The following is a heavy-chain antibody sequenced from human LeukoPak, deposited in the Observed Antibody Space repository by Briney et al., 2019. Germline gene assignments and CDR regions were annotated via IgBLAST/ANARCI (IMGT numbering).Heavy chain of an antibody. CDR3: ARVGLGYRYHNWFDP. D-gene: IGHD5-18*01. CDR2: ISSSSRLI. V-gene: IGHV3-48*02. Sequence: VGSPRLSCAASGFTFSSYSMNWVRQAPGKGLEWISYISSSSRLIYYADSVKGRFTISRDNAKNSLYLQMNSLRDEDTAVYYCARVGLGYRYHNWFDPWGQGTRVPVSS. CDR1: GFTFSSYS. J-gene: IGHJ5*02.